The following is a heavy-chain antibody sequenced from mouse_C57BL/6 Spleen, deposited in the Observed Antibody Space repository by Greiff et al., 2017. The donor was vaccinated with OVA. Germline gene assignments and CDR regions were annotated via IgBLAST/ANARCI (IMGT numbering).Heavy chain of an antibody. D-gene: IGHD2-3*01. J-gene: IGHJ2*01. V-gene: IGHV1-55*01. Sequence: VQLQQPGAELVKPGASVKMSCKASGYTFTSYWITWVKQRPGKGLEWIGDIYPGSGSTNYNEKFTSKATLTVDTSSSTAYMQLSGLTSEDAAVYYCAREGDGYYDYWGQGTTLTVSS. CDR2: IYPGSGST. CDR1: GYTFTSYW. CDR3: AREGDGYYDY.